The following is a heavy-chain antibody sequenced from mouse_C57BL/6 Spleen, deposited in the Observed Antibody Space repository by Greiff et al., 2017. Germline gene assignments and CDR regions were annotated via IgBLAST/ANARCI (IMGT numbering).Heavy chain of an antibody. CDR3: ARYAGGFAY. J-gene: IGHJ3*01. CDR1: GFTFTDYY. Sequence: EVQLVESGGGLVQPGGSLSLSCAASGFTFTDYYMSWVRQPPGKALEWLGFIRNKANGYTTEYSASVKGRFTISRDNSQSILYLQMNALRAEDSATYYCARYAGGFAYWGQGTLVTVSA. V-gene: IGHV7-3*01. CDR2: IRNKANGYTT.